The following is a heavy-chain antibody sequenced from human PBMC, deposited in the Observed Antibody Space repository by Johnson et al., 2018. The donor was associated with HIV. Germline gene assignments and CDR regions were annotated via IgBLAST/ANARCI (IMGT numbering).Heavy chain of an antibody. Sequence: VQLVESGGGLIQPGGSLRLSCAASGFTVSSNYMSWVRQAPGKGLEWVPGIYWNGGSTGYAESVKGRFTISRDNAKNSLYLQMNSLRAEETAVYYCARACRDGYTCDAFDIWGQGTMVTVSS. J-gene: IGHJ3*02. CDR3: ARACRDGYTCDAFDI. CDR2: IYWNGGST. CDR1: GFTVSSNY. D-gene: IGHD5-24*01. V-gene: IGHV3-20*04.